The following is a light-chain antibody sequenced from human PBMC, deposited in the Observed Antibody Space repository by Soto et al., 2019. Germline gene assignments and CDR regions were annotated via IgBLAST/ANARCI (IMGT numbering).Light chain of an antibody. J-gene: IGKJ2*01. V-gene: IGKV3-20*01. CDR1: QSVSSSY. Sequence: EIVLTQSPGTLSLSPGERATLSCRASQSVSSSYLAWYQQKPGQAPRLFMYGASSRATGIPDRFSGSGSGTDFTLTISRLEPEDFAVYYCQQHGSSPYTFGQGTKLEIK. CDR2: GAS. CDR3: QQHGSSPYT.